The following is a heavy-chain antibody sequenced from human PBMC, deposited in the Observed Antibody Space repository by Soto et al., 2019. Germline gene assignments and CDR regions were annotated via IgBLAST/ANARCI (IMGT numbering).Heavy chain of an antibody. CDR2: INHSRST. D-gene: IGHD3-22*01. V-gene: IGHV4-34*01. CDR3: AREDYYDSSGYYHDAFDI. J-gene: IGHJ3*02. CDR1: GGSFSGYY. Sequence: SETLSLTCAVYGGSFSGYYWSWIRQPPGKELEWIGEINHSRSTNYNPSLKSRVTISVDTSKNQFSLKLSSVTAADTAVYYCAREDYYDSSGYYHDAFDIWGQGTMVTVSS.